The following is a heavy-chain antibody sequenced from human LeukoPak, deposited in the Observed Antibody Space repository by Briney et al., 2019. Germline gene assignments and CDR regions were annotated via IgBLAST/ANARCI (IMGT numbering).Heavy chain of an antibody. V-gene: IGHV1-46*01. CDR2: INPTGGST. Sequence: ASVSVSCKASGYTFRSNYMHWVRQAPGQGLEWMGIINPTGGSTTYAQKFQGRLTMTRDTSTSTIYMELSSLISEDTAVYYCARGGGPRARGDLDYWGQGTL. D-gene: IGHD2-15*01. CDR3: ARGGGPRARGDLDY. J-gene: IGHJ4*02. CDR1: GYTFRSNY.